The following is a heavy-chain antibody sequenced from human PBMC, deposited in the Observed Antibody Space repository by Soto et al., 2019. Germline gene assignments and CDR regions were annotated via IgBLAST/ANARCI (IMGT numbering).Heavy chain of an antibody. CDR1: VFTFSSYA. V-gene: IGHV3-23*01. J-gene: IGHJ5*02. Sequence: VGSLRLSCASSVFTFSSYAMSCVRHSSGRWLEWVSVSSVGGSSTDYADSVKGRFTISRDSSRNTLYLQMNSLRVEDTAVYYCAKMGAYYDLLTPYHNPDQWGEGTLVTVS. CDR3: AKMGAYYDLLTPYHNPDQ. CDR2: SSVGGSST. D-gene: IGHD3-9*01.